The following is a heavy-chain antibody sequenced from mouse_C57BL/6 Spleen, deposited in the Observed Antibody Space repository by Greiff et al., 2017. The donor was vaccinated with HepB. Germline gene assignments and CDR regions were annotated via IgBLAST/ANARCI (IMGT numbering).Heavy chain of an antibody. CDR3: ARSLYDYDDGYYFDY. CDR1: GFTFSDYY. Sequence: EVKVVESEGGLVQPGSSMKLSCTASGFTFSDYYMAWVRQVPEKGLEWVANINYDGSSTYYLDSLKSRFIISRDNAKNILYLQMSSLKSEDTATYYCARSLYDYDDGYYFDYWGQGTTLTVSS. D-gene: IGHD2-4*01. CDR2: INYDGSST. J-gene: IGHJ2*01. V-gene: IGHV5-16*01.